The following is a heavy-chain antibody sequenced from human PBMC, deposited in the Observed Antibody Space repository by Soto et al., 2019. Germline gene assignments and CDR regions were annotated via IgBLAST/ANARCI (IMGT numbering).Heavy chain of an antibody. CDR3: ERKYNCGSGSYLYYFDY. V-gene: IGHV3-23*01. D-gene: IGHD3-10*01. CDR2: IAADGGST. J-gene: IGHJ4*02. Sequence: QPGGSLRLSCAASGFTFSHYAMSWVRQAPGKGLEWVSTIAADGGSTYYGDSVKGRFSISRDNSKNTLFLQLNSLRAEDTAVYYCERKYNCGSGSYLYYFDYWGQAGLVTVSS. CDR1: GFTFSHYA.